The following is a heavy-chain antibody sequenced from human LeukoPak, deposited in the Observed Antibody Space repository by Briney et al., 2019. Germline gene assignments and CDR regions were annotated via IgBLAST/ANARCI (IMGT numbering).Heavy chain of an antibody. D-gene: IGHD1-20*01. CDR3: ARVPGITRYFDS. CDR2: IKQDGREK. J-gene: IGHJ4*02. V-gene: IGHV3-7*01. Sequence: PGGSLRLSCAASGFTFTCCWMSWVRRTPGKGLEWVASIKQDGREKFYADSVKGRFTISRDNAQNSLYLQVNSLRAEDTAVYYCARVPGITRYFDSWGQGIPVTVSS. CDR1: GFTFTCCW.